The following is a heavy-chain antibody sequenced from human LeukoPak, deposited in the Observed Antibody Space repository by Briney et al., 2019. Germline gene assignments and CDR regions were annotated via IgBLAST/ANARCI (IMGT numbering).Heavy chain of an antibody. V-gene: IGHV3-66*02. CDR2: IYSGGST. Sequence: PGGSLRLSCAASGFTFSSIYMSWVRQAPGKGLEWVSVIYSGGSTYYADSVKGRFTISRDNSKNTLYLQMNSLRAEDTAVYYCARDRAGDYADYWGQGTLVTVSS. CDR3: ARDRAGDYADY. D-gene: IGHD3-10*01. CDR1: GFTFSSIY. J-gene: IGHJ4*02.